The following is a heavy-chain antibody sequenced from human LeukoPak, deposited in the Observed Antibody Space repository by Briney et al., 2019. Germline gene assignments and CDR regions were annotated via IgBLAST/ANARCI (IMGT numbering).Heavy chain of an antibody. CDR1: GYTFTSYG. Sequence: GASVKVSCKASGYTFTSYGISWVRQAPGQGLEWMGIINPSGGSTSYAQKFQGRVTMTRDTSTSTVYMELSSLRSEDTAVYYCARDSRGSYYEQAYWGQGTLVTVSS. CDR2: INPSGGST. V-gene: IGHV1-46*01. CDR3: ARDSRGSYYEQAY. J-gene: IGHJ4*02. D-gene: IGHD1-26*01.